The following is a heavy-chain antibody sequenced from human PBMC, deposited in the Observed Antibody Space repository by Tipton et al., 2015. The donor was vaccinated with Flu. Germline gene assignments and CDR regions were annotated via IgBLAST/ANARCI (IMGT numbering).Heavy chain of an antibody. D-gene: IGHD3-22*01. J-gene: IGHJ4*02. Sequence: TLSLTCSVYGGSFTGYYWTWIRQAPGKGLEWIGKINHSGSTHYNSSLKSRVTMSVDASKNQFSLHLGSVTAADTAVYYCARLSPRRVTAIVVVMLPEGYFDYWGQGTLVIVSS. CDR3: ARLSPRRVTAIVVVMLPEGYFDY. V-gene: IGHV4-34*01. CDR2: INHSGST. CDR1: GGSFTGYY.